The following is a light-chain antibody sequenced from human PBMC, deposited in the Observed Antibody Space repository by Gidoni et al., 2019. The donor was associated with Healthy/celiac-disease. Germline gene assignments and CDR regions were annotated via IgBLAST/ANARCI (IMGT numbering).Light chain of an antibody. CDR1: QDISNY. CDR3: QQYDNLPLT. V-gene: IGKV1-33*01. Sequence: DIQMAQSPSSLSASVGDRVTITSQASQDISNYLNWYQQKPGKAPKLLIYDASNLETEVPSRFSGSGSGTDFTFTIRRLQPEDITTYYCQQYDNLPLTFGGGTKVEIK. J-gene: IGKJ4*01. CDR2: DAS.